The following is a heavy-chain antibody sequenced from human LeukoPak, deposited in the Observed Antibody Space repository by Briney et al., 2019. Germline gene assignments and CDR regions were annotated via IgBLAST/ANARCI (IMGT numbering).Heavy chain of an antibody. CDR3: ARLYQSGYELYYFDY. J-gene: IGHJ4*02. Sequence: GGSLRLSCAASGFTFSNAWMSWVRQAPGKGLEWVGRIKSKTDGGTTDYAAPVKGRFTISRDDSKNTLYLQMNSLKTEDTAVYYCARLYQSGYELYYFDYWGQGTLVTVSS. V-gene: IGHV3-15*01. CDR2: IKSKTDGGTT. D-gene: IGHD5-12*01. CDR1: GFTFSNAW.